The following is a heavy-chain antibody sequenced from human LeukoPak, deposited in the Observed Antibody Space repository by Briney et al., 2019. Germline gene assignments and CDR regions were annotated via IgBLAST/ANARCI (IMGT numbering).Heavy chain of an antibody. D-gene: IGHD1-26*01. Sequence: PGGSLRLSCAASGFTFSSYAMSWVRQAPGKGLEWVSAISGSGVSTYYADSVKGRFTIPRDNSKNTLYLQMNSLRAEDTAVYYCARSGSGSSWYYFDYWGQGTLVTVSS. CDR3: ARSGSGSSWYYFDY. CDR2: ISGSGVST. CDR1: GFTFSSYA. J-gene: IGHJ4*02. V-gene: IGHV3-23*01.